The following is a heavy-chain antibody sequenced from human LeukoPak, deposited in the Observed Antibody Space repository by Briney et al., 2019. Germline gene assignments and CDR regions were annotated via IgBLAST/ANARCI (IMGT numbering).Heavy chain of an antibody. CDR1: GGSISSSSYY. CDR2: IYYSGST. CDR3: ASYRYGSAYY. D-gene: IGHD3-10*01. V-gene: IGHV4-39*01. Sequence: PSETLSLTCTVSGGSISSSSYYWGWIRQPPGKGLEWIGSIYYSGSTYYNPSLKSRVTISVDTSKNQFSLKRSSVTAADTAVYYCASYRYGSAYYWGQGTLVTVSS. J-gene: IGHJ4*02.